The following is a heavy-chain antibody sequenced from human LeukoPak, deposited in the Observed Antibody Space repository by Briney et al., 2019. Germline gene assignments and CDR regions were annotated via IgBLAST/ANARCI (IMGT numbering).Heavy chain of an antibody. CDR2: ISYDGRNQ. Sequence: GGSLRLSCAASGFSFTTYGMHWVRQAPLKGLEWLAAISYDGRNQNYADSVKGRFTIFRDNSQNTLYLQMNGLRAEDTALYYCVKDRTINGRSSPFDSWGQGTLVTVSS. D-gene: IGHD1-26*01. CDR3: VKDRTINGRSSPFDS. V-gene: IGHV3-30*18. J-gene: IGHJ4*02. CDR1: GFSFTTYG.